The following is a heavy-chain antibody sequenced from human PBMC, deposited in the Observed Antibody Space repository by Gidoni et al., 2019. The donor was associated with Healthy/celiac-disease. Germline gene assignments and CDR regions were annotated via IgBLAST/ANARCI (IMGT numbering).Heavy chain of an antibody. D-gene: IGHD2-2*01. J-gene: IGHJ6*02. Sequence: EVQLLEAGGGLVQPGGSLRLSCAASGFTFSSHAMSWVRQASGKGLGWVSAISGIGGSTYYADSVKGRFTISRDNSKNTLYLQMNSLRAEDTAVYYCAKDVMGYCSSTSCSGDYYYYYGMDVWGQGTTVTVSS. CDR1: GFTFSSHA. V-gene: IGHV3-23*01. CDR2: ISGIGGST. CDR3: AKDVMGYCSSTSCSGDYYYYYGMDV.